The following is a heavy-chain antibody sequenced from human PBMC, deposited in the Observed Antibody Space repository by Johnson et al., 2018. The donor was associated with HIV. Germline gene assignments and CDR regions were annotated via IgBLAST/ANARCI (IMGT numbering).Heavy chain of an antibody. CDR1: GFTVSSNY. Sequence: VQLVESGGGVVRPGGSLRLSCAASGFTVSSNYMSWVRQAPGKGLEWVSVIYSGGSTYYADSVKGRFTISRDNSKNTLYLQMNSLRAEDTAVYYCARGEMATTYHAAFDIWGQGTMVTVSS. CDR3: ARGEMATTYHAAFDI. D-gene: IGHD5-24*01. J-gene: IGHJ3*02. V-gene: IGHV3-66*01. CDR2: IYSGGST.